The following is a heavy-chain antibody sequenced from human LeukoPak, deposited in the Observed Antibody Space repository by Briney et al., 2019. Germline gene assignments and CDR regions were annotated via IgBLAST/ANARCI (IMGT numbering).Heavy chain of an antibody. CDR3: AKGYYYDSSGYTQPFDY. J-gene: IGHJ4*02. CDR2: ISYDGSNK. V-gene: IGHV3-30*18. CDR1: GFTFSSYG. Sequence: GRSLRLSCAASGFTFSSYGMHWVRQAPGKGLEWVAVISYDGSNKYYADSVKGRFTISRDNSKNTLYLQMNSLRAEDTAVYYCAKGYYYDSSGYTQPFDYWGQGTLVTVSS. D-gene: IGHD3-22*01.